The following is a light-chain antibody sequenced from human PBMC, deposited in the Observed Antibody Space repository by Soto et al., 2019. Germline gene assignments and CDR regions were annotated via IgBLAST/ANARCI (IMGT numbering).Light chain of an antibody. CDR2: NNN. J-gene: IGLJ3*02. CDR3: AAWDDSLNAWV. Sequence: QSVLTQPPSASGTPGQRVTISCSGSSSNIGTNTVNWYQQLTGTAPKLLIYNNNQRPSGVPDRISGSKSGTSAALAISGLQSEDEADYYCAAWDDSLNAWVFGGGTKVTVL. CDR1: SSNIGTNT. V-gene: IGLV1-44*01.